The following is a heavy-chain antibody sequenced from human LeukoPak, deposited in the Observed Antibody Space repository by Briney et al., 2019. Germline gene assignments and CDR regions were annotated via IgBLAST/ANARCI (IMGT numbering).Heavy chain of an antibody. CDR2: IYPGDSDT. CDR3: ARTGPNSSSFSFDY. CDR1: GYSFTSYW. Sequence: GESLQISFKGSGYSFTSYWIGWGRQLPGKGLEWMGIIYPGDSDTRYSPSFQGQVTISADKSISTAYLQWSSLKASDTAMYYCARTGPNSSSFSFDYWGQGTLVTVSS. V-gene: IGHV5-51*01. J-gene: IGHJ4*02. D-gene: IGHD6-6*01.